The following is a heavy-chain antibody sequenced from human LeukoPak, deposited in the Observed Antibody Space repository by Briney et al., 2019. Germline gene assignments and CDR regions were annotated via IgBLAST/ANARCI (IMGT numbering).Heavy chain of an antibody. V-gene: IGHV3-23*01. Sequence: GGSLRLSCAASGFTVSSNYMSWVRQAPGKGLQWVSALTDSGRSTYYADSVKGRFTISRDNSKNTLSLQMNSLRAEDTAVYYRAKGGRRTIMGATLDYWGQGTLVTVSS. CDR1: GFTVSSNY. J-gene: IGHJ4*02. CDR3: AKGGRRTIMGATLDY. CDR2: LTDSGRST. D-gene: IGHD1-26*01.